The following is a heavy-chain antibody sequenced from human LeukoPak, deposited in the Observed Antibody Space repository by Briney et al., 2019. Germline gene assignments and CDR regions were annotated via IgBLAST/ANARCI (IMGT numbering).Heavy chain of an antibody. J-gene: IGHJ4*02. CDR1: GFTFSNSA. CDR3: AKRIQAAMAMGY. D-gene: IGHD5-18*01. CDR2: ISGSGGST. Sequence: GGSLRLSCAASGFTFSNSALSWVRQAPGKGLEWVSDISGSGGSTYYADSVKGRFTISRDNSKNTLYLQMNSLRDEDTAVYYCAKRIQAAMAMGYWGQGTLVTVSS. V-gene: IGHV3-23*01.